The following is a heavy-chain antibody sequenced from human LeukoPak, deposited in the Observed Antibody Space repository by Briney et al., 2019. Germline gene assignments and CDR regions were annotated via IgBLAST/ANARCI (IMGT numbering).Heavy chain of an antibody. Sequence: SVKVSCKASGYTFITYGISWVRQAPGQGLEWMGRIIPIFGTANYAQKFQGRVTITADKSTSTAYMELSSLRSEDTAVYYCARGVAGTSLYYFDYWGQGTLVTVSS. J-gene: IGHJ4*02. CDR1: GYTFITYG. D-gene: IGHD6-19*01. V-gene: IGHV1-69*06. CDR3: ARGVAGTSLYYFDY. CDR2: IIPIFGTA.